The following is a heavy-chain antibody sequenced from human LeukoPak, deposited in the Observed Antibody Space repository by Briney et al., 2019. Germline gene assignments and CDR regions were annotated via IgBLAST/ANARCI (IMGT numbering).Heavy chain of an antibody. CDR3: AKWLLMGYYDSSGYSN. V-gene: IGHV3-23*01. Sequence: GGTLRLSCAASGFIFSTYGMSWVRQAPGKGLEWVSAISGSGGSTYYADSVKGRFTISRDNSKNTLYLQMNSLRAEDTAVYYCAKWLLMGYYDSSGYSNWGQGTLVTVSS. CDR2: ISGSGGST. CDR1: GFIFSTYG. D-gene: IGHD3-22*01. J-gene: IGHJ4*02.